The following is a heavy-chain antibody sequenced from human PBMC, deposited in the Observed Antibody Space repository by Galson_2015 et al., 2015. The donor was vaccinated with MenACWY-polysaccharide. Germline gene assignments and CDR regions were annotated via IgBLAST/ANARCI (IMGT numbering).Heavy chain of an antibody. Sequence: SLRLSCAASGFTFSSYSMNWVRQAPGKGLEWVSCISRSSTYRYYADSVKGRFTVSRDNAKNSLYLQMNGLRAEDSAVYYCASQLGMASAPPDSWGRGTRVPVSS. J-gene: IGHJ4*02. V-gene: IGHV3-21*01. CDR3: ASQLGMASAPPDS. D-gene: IGHD1-1*01. CDR2: ISRSSTYR. CDR1: GFTFSSYS.